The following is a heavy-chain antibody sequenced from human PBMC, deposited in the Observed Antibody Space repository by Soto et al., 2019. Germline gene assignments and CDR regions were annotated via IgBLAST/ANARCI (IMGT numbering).Heavy chain of an antibody. CDR2: TDPKSGAT. CDR3: ARDVLSTIRFFGF. CDR1: GDTLTAYT. D-gene: IGHD2-8*02. Sequence: ASVNVSCKASGDTLTAYTIHWSRQAQGQGLERRGWTDPKSGATNYPQKFHCSVTMTRATYITTAYMEMSRPRSKDTAFYFCARDVLSTIRFFGFWGQGTRVTVSS. V-gene: IGHV1-2*02. J-gene: IGHJ4*02.